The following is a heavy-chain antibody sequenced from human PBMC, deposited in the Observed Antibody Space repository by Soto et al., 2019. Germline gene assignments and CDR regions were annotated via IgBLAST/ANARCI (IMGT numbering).Heavy chain of an antibody. D-gene: IGHD2-2*01. CDR1: GGSFSGYY. J-gene: IGHJ6*03. CDR2: INHSGST. CDR3: ARGDIVVVPAVQGYYYYMDV. V-gene: IGHV4-34*01. Sequence: PSETLSLTCAVYGGSFSGYYWSWIRQPPGKGLEWIGEINHSGSTNYNPSLKSRVTMSVDTSKNQFSLNLSSVTAADTAVYYCARGDIVVVPAVQGYYYYMDVWGKGTTVTVSS.